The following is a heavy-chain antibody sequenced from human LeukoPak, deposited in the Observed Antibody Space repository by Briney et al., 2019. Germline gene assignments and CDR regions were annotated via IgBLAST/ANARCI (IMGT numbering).Heavy chain of an antibody. Sequence: GESLRLSCAASGFTFGSYAMSWVRQTPGKSLEWVSIITNGGVTTYYADSVRGRFTISRDNSKNMLYLQMNSLRAEDTAVYYCVSFYETYWGRGTLVTVSS. CDR3: VSFYETY. D-gene: IGHD2/OR15-2a*01. V-gene: IGHV3-23*01. J-gene: IGHJ4*02. CDR2: ITNGGVTT. CDR1: GFTFGSYA.